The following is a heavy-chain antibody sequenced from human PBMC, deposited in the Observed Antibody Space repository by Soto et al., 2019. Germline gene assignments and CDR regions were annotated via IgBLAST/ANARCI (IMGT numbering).Heavy chain of an antibody. J-gene: IGHJ6*03. Sequence: GGSLRLSCAASGFTFDDYAMHWVRQAPGKGLEWVSGISWNSGSIGYADSVKGRFTISRDNAKNSLYLQMNSLRAEDTALYYCAKDMTRVAAAPHYYYYYYMDVWGKGTTVTVSS. CDR2: ISWNSGSI. V-gene: IGHV3-9*01. D-gene: IGHD6-13*01. CDR1: GFTFDDYA. CDR3: AKDMTRVAAAPHYYYYYYMDV.